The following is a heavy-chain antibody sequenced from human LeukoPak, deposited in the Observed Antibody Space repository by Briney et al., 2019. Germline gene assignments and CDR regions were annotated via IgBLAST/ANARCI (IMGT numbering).Heavy chain of an antibody. J-gene: IGHJ4*02. V-gene: IGHV3-23*01. CDR3: AKPPIVVMVAATSQPFDY. D-gene: IGHD2-15*01. CDR1: GFTFSSYA. CDR2: ISGSGGST. Sequence: GGSLRLSCAASGFTFSSYAMSWVRQAPGKGLEWVSAISGSGGSTYYADSVKGRFTISRDNSKNTLYLQMNSLRAEDTAVYYCAKPPIVVMVAATSQPFDYWGQGTLVTVSS.